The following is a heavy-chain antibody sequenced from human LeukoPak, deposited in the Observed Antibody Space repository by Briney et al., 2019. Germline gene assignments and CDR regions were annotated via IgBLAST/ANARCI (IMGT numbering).Heavy chain of an antibody. D-gene: IGHD3-3*01. Sequence: PSETLSLTCTVSGGSISSSSYYWSWIRQPAGKGLEWIGRIYTSGSTNYNPSLKSRVTMSVDTSKNQFSLKLSSVTAADTAVYYCARDSSHGPYRITIFGGRGWFDPWGQGTLVTVSS. J-gene: IGHJ5*02. CDR3: ARDSSHGPYRITIFGGRGWFDP. V-gene: IGHV4-61*02. CDR2: IYTSGST. CDR1: GGSISSSSYY.